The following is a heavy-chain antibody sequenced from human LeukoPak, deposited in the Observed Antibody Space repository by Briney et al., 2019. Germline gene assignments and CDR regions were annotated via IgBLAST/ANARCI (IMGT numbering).Heavy chain of an antibody. CDR3: ARHKISYGSGSYSYYYYYGMDV. J-gene: IGHJ6*02. CDR1: GYSFTSYW. V-gene: IGHV5-51*01. D-gene: IGHD3-10*01. Sequence: GESLKISCKGSGYSFTSYWIGWVRQMPGKGLEWMGIIYPGDSDTRYSPSFQGQVTISADKSISTAYLQWSSLKASDTAMYYCARHKISYGSGSYSYYYYYGMDVWGQGTTVTVSS. CDR2: IYPGDSDT.